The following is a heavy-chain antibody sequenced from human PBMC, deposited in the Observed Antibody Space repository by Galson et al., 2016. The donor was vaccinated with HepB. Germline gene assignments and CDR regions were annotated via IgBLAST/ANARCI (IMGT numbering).Heavy chain of an antibody. D-gene: IGHD6-19*01. Sequence: TLSLTCTVSGGSISSGGYYWSWVRQHPGKDLEWIGHIYFSGSTYYNPSLKSRVTISVDTSKNHFSLNLRSMTAADTAIYYCARDVVSSGWSGLDYWGQGTLVTVSS. V-gene: IGHV4-31*03. CDR2: IYFSGST. CDR1: GGSISSGGYY. J-gene: IGHJ4*02. CDR3: ARDVVSSGWSGLDY.